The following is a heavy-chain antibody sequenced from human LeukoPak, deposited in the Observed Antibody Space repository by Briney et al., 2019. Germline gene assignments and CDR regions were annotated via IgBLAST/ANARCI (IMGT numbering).Heavy chain of an antibody. D-gene: IGHD6-19*01. CDR2: INHSGST. V-gene: IGHV4-34*01. CDR3: ARAKQWLVRGGWFDP. Sequence: PSETLSLTCAVYGGSFSGYYWSWIRQPPGKGLEWIGEINHSGSTNYNPSLKSRVTISVDTSKNQFSLKLSSVTAADTAVYYSARAKQWLVRGGWFDPWGQGTLVTVSS. J-gene: IGHJ5*02. CDR1: GGSFSGYY.